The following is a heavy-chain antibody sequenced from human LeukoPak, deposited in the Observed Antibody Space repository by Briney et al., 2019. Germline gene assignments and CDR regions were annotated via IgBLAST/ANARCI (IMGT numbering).Heavy chain of an antibody. V-gene: IGHV1-3*01. D-gene: IGHD1-26*01. CDR2: INAGNGNT. Sequence: ASVTVSCKASGYTFTNYAVHWVRQAPGQRLECMGWINAGNGNTKYSQNFQGRVTITRDTSASTAYMELSSLRSEDTAVYYCARGRGSYSLDYWGQGTLVTVSS. CDR3: ARGRGSYSLDY. CDR1: GYTFTNYA. J-gene: IGHJ4*02.